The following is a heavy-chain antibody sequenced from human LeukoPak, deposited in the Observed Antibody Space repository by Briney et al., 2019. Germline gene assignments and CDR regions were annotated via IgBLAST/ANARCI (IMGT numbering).Heavy chain of an antibody. V-gene: IGHV4-39*01. D-gene: IGHD2-8*01. CDR3: ARHLMGYYFDY. Sequence: SETLSLTCTVSGGSISSRSYYWGWIRQPPGKGLVWIGSIYYSGSTYYNPSLKSRVTISVDTSKNQFSLKLSSVTAADTAVYYCARHLMGYYFDYWGQGTLVTVSS. CDR1: GGSISSRSYY. J-gene: IGHJ4*02. CDR2: IYYSGST.